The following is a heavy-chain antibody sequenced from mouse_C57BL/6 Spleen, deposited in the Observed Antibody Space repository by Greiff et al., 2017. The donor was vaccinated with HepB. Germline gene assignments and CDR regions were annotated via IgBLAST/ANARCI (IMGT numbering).Heavy chain of an antibody. CDR1: GYSITSGYY. Sequence: EVKLMESGPGLVKPSQSLSLTCSVTGYSITSGYYWNWIRQFPGNKLEWMGYISYDGSNNYNPSLKNRISITRDTSKNQFFLKLNSVTTEDTATYYCARDRGSLYYFDYWGQGTTLTVSS. D-gene: IGHD3-1*01. J-gene: IGHJ2*01. CDR2: ISYDGSN. V-gene: IGHV3-6*01. CDR3: ARDRGSLYYFDY.